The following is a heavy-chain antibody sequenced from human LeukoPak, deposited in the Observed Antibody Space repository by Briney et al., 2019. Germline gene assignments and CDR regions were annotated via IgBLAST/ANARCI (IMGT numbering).Heavy chain of an antibody. D-gene: IGHD3-10*01. Sequence: GGSLRLSCAAPGFTFSDYYMSWIRQAPGKGQEWVSYISSSGSTIYYADSVKGRFTISRDNAKNSLYLQMNSLRAEDTAVYYCARASYYGSGNDYWGQGTLVTVSS. CDR2: ISSSGSTI. V-gene: IGHV3-11*01. CDR1: GFTFSDYY. CDR3: ARASYYGSGNDY. J-gene: IGHJ4*02.